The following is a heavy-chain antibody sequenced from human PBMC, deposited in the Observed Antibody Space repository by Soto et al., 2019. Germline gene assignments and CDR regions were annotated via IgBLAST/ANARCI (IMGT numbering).Heavy chain of an antibody. V-gene: IGHV3-30*18. J-gene: IGHJ6*02. D-gene: IGHD3-3*01. CDR1: GFTFSGYV. CDR2: ISYDGSNK. CDR3: AKDMYYDFWSGYPRHYYYYYGMDV. Sequence: GGSLRLSCAASGFTFSGYVMHGVRQAPGKGLEWVAVISYDGSNKYYADSVKGRFTISRDNSKNTLYLQMNSLRAEDTAVYYCAKDMYYDFWSGYPRHYYYYYGMDVWGQGTTVTVSS.